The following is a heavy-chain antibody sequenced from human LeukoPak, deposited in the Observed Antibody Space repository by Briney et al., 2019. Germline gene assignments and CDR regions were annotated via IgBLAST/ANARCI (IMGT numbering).Heavy chain of an antibody. J-gene: IGHJ4*02. V-gene: IGHV5-51*01. CDR1: GYTFTSYW. CDR3: ARRKGGIRSQIDY. CDR2: IYPGDSDT. D-gene: IGHD6-13*01. Sequence: GESLKISCKGSGYTFTSYWIGWVRQMPGKGLEWMGIIYPGDSDTRYSPSFQGQVTISADKSVSTAYLQWSSLKASDTAMYYCARRKGGIRSQIDYWGQGTLVTVSP.